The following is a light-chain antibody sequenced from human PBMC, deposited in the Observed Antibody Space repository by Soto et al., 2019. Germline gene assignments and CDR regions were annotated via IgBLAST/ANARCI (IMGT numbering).Light chain of an antibody. J-gene: IGLJ2*01. CDR2: DNN. Sequence: QSVLTQPPSLSAAPGQKVTISCSGSSSNIGNNFVSWYQQLPGTAPKLLIYDNNKRPSGIPDRFSGSKSGTSATQGITGVQTGDEDDFYCGTWDSSLSAGVFGGGTKLTVL. CDR1: SSNIGNNF. V-gene: IGLV1-51*01. CDR3: GTWDSSLSAGV.